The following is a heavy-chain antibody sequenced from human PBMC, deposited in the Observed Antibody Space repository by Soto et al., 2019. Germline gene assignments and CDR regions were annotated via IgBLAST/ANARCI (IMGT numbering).Heavy chain of an antibody. Sequence: DVQLVESGGGLVQPGRSLRLSCTTSGFSFGDSAMSWFRQAPGKGLEWVGFVRSQHHGGTIVYAASVKGSFTISRDDSKSIAYLKRDSLKMEDTAVFYCSRGGGSPYMDVWGKGTPVTVSS. D-gene: IGHD3-16*01. J-gene: IGHJ6*03. CDR3: SRGGGSPYMDV. V-gene: IGHV3-49*03. CDR1: GFSFGDSA. CDR2: VRSQHHGGTI.